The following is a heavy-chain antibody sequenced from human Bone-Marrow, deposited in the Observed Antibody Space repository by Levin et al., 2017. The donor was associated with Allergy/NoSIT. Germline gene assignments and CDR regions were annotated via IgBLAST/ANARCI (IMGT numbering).Heavy chain of an antibody. D-gene: IGHD3-3*01. CDR3: ARLKYYDFWSGYTTRASFDY. J-gene: IGHJ4*02. Sequence: AASVKVSCKASGYTFTGYYMHWVRQAPGQGLEWMGRINPNSGGTNYAQKFQGRVTMTRDTSISTAYMELSRLRSDDTAVYYCARLKYYDFWSGYTTRASFDYWGQGTLVTVSS. V-gene: IGHV1-2*06. CDR1: GYTFTGYY. CDR2: INPNSGGT.